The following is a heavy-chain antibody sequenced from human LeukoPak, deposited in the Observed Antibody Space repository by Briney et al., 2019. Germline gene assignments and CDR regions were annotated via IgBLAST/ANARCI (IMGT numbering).Heavy chain of an antibody. CDR2: ISYDGSNK. CDR1: GFTFSSYG. CDR3: AKGGIAAAMTNSDY. D-gene: IGHD6-13*01. J-gene: IGHJ4*02. V-gene: IGHV3-30*18. Sequence: PGGSLRLSCAASGFTFSSYGMHWVRQAPGKGLEWVAVISYDGSNKYYADSVKGRFTISRDNSKNTLYLQMNSLRAEDTAVYYCAKGGIAAAMTNSDYWGQGTLVTVSS.